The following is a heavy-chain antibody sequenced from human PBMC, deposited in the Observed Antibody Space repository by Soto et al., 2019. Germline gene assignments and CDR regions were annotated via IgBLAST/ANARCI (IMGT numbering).Heavy chain of an antibody. V-gene: IGHV4-61*01. Sequence: ETLSLTCTVSGGSVSSGSYCWSWIRQPTGKGLEWIGYIYYSGSTNYDPSLKSRVTISVDTSKNQFSLKLSSVTAADTAVYYCARENNVLPGGYFDYWGQGTLVTVSS. J-gene: IGHJ4*02. CDR3: ARENNVLPGGYFDY. D-gene: IGHD3-10*01. CDR2: IYYSGST. CDR1: GGSVSSGSYC.